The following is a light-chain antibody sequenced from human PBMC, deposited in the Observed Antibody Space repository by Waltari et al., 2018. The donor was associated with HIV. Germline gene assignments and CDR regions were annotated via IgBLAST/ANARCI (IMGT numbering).Light chain of an antibody. Sequence: SSELTQPPSVSVSPGQTVRITCSGDALPTQYTPWYQQKPGPPPVLVMYKDTQRSSGPPERFSGSSSGTTVTLTITAVRAEDEAYYYCQSGDNKLTSVFFGGGTRLTVL. V-gene: IGLV3-25*03. CDR2: KDT. CDR3: QSGDNKLTSVF. J-gene: IGLJ2*01. CDR1: ALPTQY.